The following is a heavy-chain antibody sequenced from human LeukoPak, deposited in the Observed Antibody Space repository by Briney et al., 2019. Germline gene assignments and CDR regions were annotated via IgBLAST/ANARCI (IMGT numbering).Heavy chain of an antibody. Sequence: SETLSLTCTVSGGSISSSSYYWSWIRQPPGKGLEWIGRIYYSGSTYYNPSLKSRVTISVYTSKNQFSLKLGSVTAADTAVYYLARDGSSWYVITWFDPWGQGTLVTVSS. CDR2: IYYSGST. V-gene: IGHV4-39*02. J-gene: IGHJ5*02. CDR1: GGSISSSSYY. CDR3: ARDGSSWYVITWFDP. D-gene: IGHD6-13*01.